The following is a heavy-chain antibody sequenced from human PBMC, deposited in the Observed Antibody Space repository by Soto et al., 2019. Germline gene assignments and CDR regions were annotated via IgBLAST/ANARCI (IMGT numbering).Heavy chain of an antibody. CDR1: GYTFTSYG. CDR2: ISAHNGNT. J-gene: IGHJ4*02. Sequence: QVHLVQSGAEVKKPGASVKVSCKASGYTFTSYGITWVRQAPGQGLEWMGWISAHNGNTDYAQKREGRVIVTRAPSTSTAYMELRGLISDDSAVYYCARGRYGEYWGQGALVTGSS. V-gene: IGHV1-18*01. CDR3: ARGRYGEY. D-gene: IGHD3-10*01.